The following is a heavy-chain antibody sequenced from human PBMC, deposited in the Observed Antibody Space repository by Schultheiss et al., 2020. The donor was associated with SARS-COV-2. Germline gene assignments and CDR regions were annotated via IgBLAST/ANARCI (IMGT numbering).Heavy chain of an antibody. J-gene: IGHJ4*02. D-gene: IGHD6-6*01. CDR3: ARGDYSSSAPFY. V-gene: IGHV4-4*07. CDR2: IYTSGST. CDR1: GGSISSYY. Sequence: SETLSLTCTVSGGSISSYYWSWIRQPPGKGLEWIGRIYTSGSTNYNPSLKSRVTMSVDTSKNQFSLKLSSVTAADTAVYYCARGDYSSSAPFYWGQGTLVTVSS.